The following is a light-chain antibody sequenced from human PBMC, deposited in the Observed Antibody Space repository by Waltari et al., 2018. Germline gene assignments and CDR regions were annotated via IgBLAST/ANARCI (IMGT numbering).Light chain of an antibody. CDR3: QSYDSSLSGVL. CDR1: SPNIGAGYD. J-gene: IGLJ2*01. Sequence: QSVLTQPPSVSGAPGQRITIPCTGPSPNIGAGYDVHWYLQLPGTAPKLLILGNNNRPSGVPDRSSASKSDTSASLAITGLQAEDEADYYCQSYDSSLSGVLFGGGTKLTVL. V-gene: IGLV1-40*01. CDR2: GNN.